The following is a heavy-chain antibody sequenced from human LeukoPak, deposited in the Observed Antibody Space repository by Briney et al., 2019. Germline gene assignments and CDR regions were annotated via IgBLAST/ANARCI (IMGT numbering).Heavy chain of an antibody. Sequence: EASVKVSCKASGGTFSSYAISWVRQAPGQGLEWMGGIIPIFGTANYAQKFQGRVTITTNESTSTAYMELSSLRSEDTAVYYCARVRELGENDYWGQGTLVTVSS. V-gene: IGHV1-69*05. J-gene: IGHJ4*02. CDR1: GGTFSSYA. CDR2: IIPIFGTA. CDR3: ARVRELGENDY. D-gene: IGHD2-21*01.